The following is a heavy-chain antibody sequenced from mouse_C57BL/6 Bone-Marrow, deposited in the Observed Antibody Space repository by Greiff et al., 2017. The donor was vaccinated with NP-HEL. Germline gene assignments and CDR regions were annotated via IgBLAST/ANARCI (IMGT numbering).Heavy chain of an antibody. V-gene: IGHV1-58*01. CDR3: AVITTVVAGGY. CDR2: IYIGNGYT. D-gene: IGHD1-1*01. J-gene: IGHJ4*01. Sequence: EVKPVESGAELVRPGSSVKMSCKTSGYTFTSYGINWVKQRPGQGLEWIGYIYIGNGYTEYNEKFKGKATLTSDTSSSTAYMQLSSLTSEDSAIYFCAVITTVVAGGYWGQGTSVTVSS. CDR1: GYTFTSYG.